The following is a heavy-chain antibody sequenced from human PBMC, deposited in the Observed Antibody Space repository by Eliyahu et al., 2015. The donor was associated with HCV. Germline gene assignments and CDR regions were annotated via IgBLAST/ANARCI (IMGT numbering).Heavy chain of an antibody. J-gene: IGHJ6*02. V-gene: IGHV4-59*08. CDR1: XGSISSYY. CDR3: ARYDWLPYQSLYYGMDV. Sequence: QVQLQESGPGLVKPSETLSLTCTVSXGSISSYYWXWIRQPPGKGLEWIGYIYYSGSTNYNPSLKSRVTISVDTSKNQFSLKLSSVTAADTAVYYCARYDWLPYQSLYYGMDVWGQGTTVTVSS. D-gene: IGHD3-9*01. CDR2: IYYSGST.